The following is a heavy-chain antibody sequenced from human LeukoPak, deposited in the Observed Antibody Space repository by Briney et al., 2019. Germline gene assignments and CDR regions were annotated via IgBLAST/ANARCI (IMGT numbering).Heavy chain of an antibody. J-gene: IGHJ2*01. CDR1: GGSISSGGYY. V-gene: IGHV4-39*01. CDR2: IYYSGST. Sequence: KTSETLSLTCTVSGGSISSGGYYWSWIRQHPGKGLEWIGSIYYSGSTYYNPSLKSRVTISVDTSKNQFSLKLSSVTAADTAVYSCARRPYDSSGYYYVNWFFDLWGRGTLVTVSS. CDR3: ARRPYDSSGYYYVNWFFDL. D-gene: IGHD3-22*01.